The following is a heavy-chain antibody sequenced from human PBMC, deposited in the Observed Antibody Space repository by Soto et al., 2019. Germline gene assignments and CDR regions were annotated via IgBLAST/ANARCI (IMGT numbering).Heavy chain of an antibody. CDR2: IYWDDDA. D-gene: IGHD3-10*01. CDR3: THLIRAVIAN. CDR1: GFSLTTSGFG. Sequence: QITLKESGPTLVKPTQSLTLTCAFSGFSLTTSGFGVAWIRQPPGKALEWLALIYWDDDARYGPSLKSRVTITKNTSKSQVVLIMTNLEPMDTATYYCTHLIRAVIANWGQGILVTVPS. V-gene: IGHV2-5*05. J-gene: IGHJ4*02.